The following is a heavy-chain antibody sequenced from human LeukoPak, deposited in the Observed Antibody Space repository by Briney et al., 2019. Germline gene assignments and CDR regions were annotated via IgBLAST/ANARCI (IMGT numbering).Heavy chain of an antibody. CDR2: ISSSGSTI. V-gene: IGHV3-11*01. Sequence: NPGGSLRLSCAASGFTLSDYYMSWIRQAPGKGLEWVSYISSSGSTIYYADSVKGRFTISRDNAKNSLYLQMNSLRAEDTAVYYCAKPFDIVVVPAAPDYWGQGTLVTVSS. J-gene: IGHJ4*02. CDR1: GFTLSDYY. CDR3: AKPFDIVVVPAAPDY. D-gene: IGHD2-2*01.